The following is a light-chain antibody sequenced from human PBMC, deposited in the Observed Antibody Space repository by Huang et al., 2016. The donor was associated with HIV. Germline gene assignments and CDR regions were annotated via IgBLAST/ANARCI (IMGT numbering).Light chain of an antibody. J-gene: IGKJ4*01. Sequence: DIQMTQSPSSLSASVGDRVTITCQASQDISNYLNWYQQKPGKAPKLLIYDASNLETGVLSRFSGSGSGTDFTFTSSSLQPEDSATYYCQHFDNLALTFGGGTKVQIK. CDR1: QDISNY. CDR2: DAS. V-gene: IGKV1-33*01. CDR3: QHFDNLALT.